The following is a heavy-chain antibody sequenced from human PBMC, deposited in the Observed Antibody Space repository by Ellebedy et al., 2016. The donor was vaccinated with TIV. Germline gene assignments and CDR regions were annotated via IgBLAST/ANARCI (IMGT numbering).Heavy chain of an antibody. J-gene: IGHJ6*02. CDR1: GFTFSNYA. CDR3: AKPGTEGGGYYYYYGMDV. V-gene: IGHV3-23*01. Sequence: GGSLSLSXAASGFTFSNYAMSWVRQAPGKGLEWVSTISGSSGSTYYADSVKGRFTISRDNSKNTLYMQMNSLRAEDTAVYYCAKPGTEGGGYYYYYGMDVWGQGTTVTVSS. D-gene: IGHD1-1*01. CDR2: ISGSSGST.